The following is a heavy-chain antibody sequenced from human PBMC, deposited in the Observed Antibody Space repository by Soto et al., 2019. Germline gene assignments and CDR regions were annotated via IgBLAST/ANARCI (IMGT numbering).Heavy chain of an antibody. CDR1: GFTFSSYW. J-gene: IGHJ6*02. V-gene: IGHV3-74*01. D-gene: IGHD5-12*01. Sequence: EVQLVESGGGLVQPGGSLRLSCAASGFTFSSYWMHWVRQAPGKGLVWVSRINSDGSSTSYADSVKGRFTISRDNAKNTLYLQMNSLGAEDTAVYYCARVWIAANGMDVWGQGTTVTVSS. CDR2: INSDGSST. CDR3: ARVWIAANGMDV.